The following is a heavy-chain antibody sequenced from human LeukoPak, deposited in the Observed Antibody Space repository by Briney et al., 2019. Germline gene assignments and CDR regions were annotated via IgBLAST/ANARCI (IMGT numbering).Heavy chain of an antibody. CDR2: ISGSGGST. J-gene: IGHJ4*02. CDR1: GFTFSSYA. D-gene: IGHD2-2*02. V-gene: IGHV3-23*01. CDR3: AKDSSPGAIPAAILDFDY. Sequence: PGGSLRLSCAASGFTFSSYAMSWVRQAPGKGLEWVSAISGSGGSTYYADSVKGRFTISRDNSKNTLYLQMNSLRAEDTAVYYCAKDSSPGAIPAAILDFDYWGQGTLVTVSS.